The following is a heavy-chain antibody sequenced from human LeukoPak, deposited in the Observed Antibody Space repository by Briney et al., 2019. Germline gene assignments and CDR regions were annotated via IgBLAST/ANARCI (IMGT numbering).Heavy chain of an antibody. CDR3: ARHGLGSSWFGFDY. V-gene: IGHV5-51*01. CDR2: IYPGDSDP. J-gene: IGHJ4*02. CDR1: GYTFTTYW. D-gene: IGHD6-13*01. Sequence: GESLKISCKGSGYTFTTYWIGWVRRMPGKGLEWVGIIYPGDSDPRYSPSFQGQVTISADKSISTAYLQWSSLKASDGAMYYCARHGLGSSWFGFDYWGQGTLVTVSS.